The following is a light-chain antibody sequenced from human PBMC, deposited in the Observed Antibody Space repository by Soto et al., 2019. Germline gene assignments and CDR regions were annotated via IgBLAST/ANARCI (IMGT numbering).Light chain of an antibody. V-gene: IGKV1-39*01. CDR3: QHSHTWT. J-gene: IGKJ1*01. CDR1: QTISSY. Sequence: DIQMTQSPSSLSASVGDRVTITCRARQTISSYLHWYQQKPGNAPKVLIYAASSLRSGVPSRFGGSVARTDFTLTISSLQPEDFATYYCQHSHTWTFGQGTKVELK. CDR2: AAS.